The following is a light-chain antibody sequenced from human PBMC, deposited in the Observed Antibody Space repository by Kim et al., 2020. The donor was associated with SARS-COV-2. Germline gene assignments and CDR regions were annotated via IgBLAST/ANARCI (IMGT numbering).Light chain of an antibody. CDR1: GIITSTY. V-gene: IGKV3-20*01. Sequence: SPGEKATPSCRASGIITSTYLAWYQQKPGQAPRVLIYGASRRATGTPDRFSGSGSGTDFSLTISRLEPEDSAVYYCHHYGSAPQTFGQGTKVDIK. CDR2: GAS. J-gene: IGKJ1*01. CDR3: HHYGSAPQT.